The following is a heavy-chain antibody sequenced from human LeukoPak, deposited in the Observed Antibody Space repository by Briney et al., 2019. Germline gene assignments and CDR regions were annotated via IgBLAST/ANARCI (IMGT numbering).Heavy chain of an antibody. CDR3: VRAGEGCSSTSCYYSYYGMDV. CDR2: INSDGSTT. J-gene: IGHJ6*02. CDR1: GFTFSSYW. Sequence: PSGGSLRLSCAASGFTFSSYWMHWVRHAPGKGLVWVSRINSDGSTTGYADSVKGRITISRDNAKNTLSLQMNSLRVEGTAVYYCVRAGEGCSSTSCYYSYYGMDVWGQGTTVTVSS. V-gene: IGHV3-74*01. D-gene: IGHD2-2*01.